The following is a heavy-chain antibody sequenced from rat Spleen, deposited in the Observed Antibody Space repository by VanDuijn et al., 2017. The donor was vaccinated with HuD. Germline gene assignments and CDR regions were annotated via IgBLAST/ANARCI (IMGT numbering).Heavy chain of an antibody. CDR3: ARLEYYGLPSVMDA. CDR2: ITSGGSNT. V-gene: IGHV5-31*01. D-gene: IGHD1-6*01. J-gene: IGHJ4*01. Sequence: EVQLVESGGGLVQPGRSLKLSCVASGFTFNNYWMTWIRQAPGKGLEWVATITSGGSNTYYPDSVKGRFTISRDNAKSTLYLQMDSLRSEDTATYYCARLEYYGLPSVMDAWGQGASVTVSS. CDR1: GFTFNNYW.